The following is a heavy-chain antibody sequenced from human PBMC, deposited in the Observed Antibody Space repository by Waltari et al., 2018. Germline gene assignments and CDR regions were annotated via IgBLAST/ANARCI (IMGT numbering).Heavy chain of an antibody. J-gene: IGHJ4*02. CDR1: GFSFSAYA. V-gene: IGHV3-23*01. Sequence: EVQLLESGGGLVQPGGSLRLSCAASGFSFSAYAMTWVRQAPGQGLGWVSYISDRGSDTYYADSVKGRFTISRDNAKKTLYLQMNNLRGEDTAVYYCAKGIYSNLALASDFWGQGTLVTVSS. CDR2: ISDRGSDT. CDR3: AKGIYSNLALASDF. D-gene: IGHD4-4*01.